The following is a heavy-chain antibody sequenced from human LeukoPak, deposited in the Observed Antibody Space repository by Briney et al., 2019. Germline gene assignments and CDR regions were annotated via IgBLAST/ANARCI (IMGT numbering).Heavy chain of an antibody. V-gene: IGHV1-2*02. CDR1: GYTFTGYY. Sequence: GASVKVSCKASGYTFTGYYLHWVRQAPGQGLEWMGCISPNSGGTNYAQKFQGRVTMTRDTSISTAYMELSRLRSDDTAVYYCARDNQPRSEWLLYSKFDPWGQGTLVTVSS. J-gene: IGHJ5*02. D-gene: IGHD3-3*01. CDR3: ARDNQPRSEWLLYSKFDP. CDR2: ISPNSGGT.